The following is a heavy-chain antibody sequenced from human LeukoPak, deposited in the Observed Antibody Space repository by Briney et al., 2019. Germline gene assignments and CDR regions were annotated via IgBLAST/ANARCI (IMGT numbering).Heavy chain of an antibody. CDR3: ARGPWGSGSYTGDY. J-gene: IGHJ4*02. CDR1: GFTFSGYW. Sequence: GGSLRLSCAASGFTFSGYWMHWVRQVPGKGLVWVSRINSDGSSTSYADSAKGRFSISRDNAKNTLYLQMNSLRAEDTAVYYCARGPWGSGSYTGDYWGQGTLVTVSS. CDR2: INSDGSST. D-gene: IGHD3-10*01. V-gene: IGHV3-74*01.